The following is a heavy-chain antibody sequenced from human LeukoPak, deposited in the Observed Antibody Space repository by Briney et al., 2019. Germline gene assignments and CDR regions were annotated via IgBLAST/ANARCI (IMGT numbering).Heavy chain of an antibody. CDR2: FYNSGIT. Sequence: SDTLSLTCSVSGYSLSNSNWWGWIRPPPGKGLEWIGYFYNSGITNYNPSLKSRVTMSVDTSKNQFSLRLSSVTALDTAVYYCARFSISWSYFDSWGQGTLVTVSS. J-gene: IGHJ4*02. CDR3: ARFSISWSYFDS. CDR1: GYSLSNSNW. D-gene: IGHD6-13*01. V-gene: IGHV4-28*06.